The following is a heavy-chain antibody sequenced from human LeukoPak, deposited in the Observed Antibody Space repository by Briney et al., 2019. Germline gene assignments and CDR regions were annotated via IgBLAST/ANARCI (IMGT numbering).Heavy chain of an antibody. Sequence: PSETLSLTCAVSGVSFNDYYWSWVRQTPGKGLEWIGEINHSGYTNDSPSLKSRVTLSIDTSRKQFSLNLRSVTVADTGIYYCTRMTTGHDFWGQGTLVTVSS. CDR1: GVSFNDYY. J-gene: IGHJ4*02. D-gene: IGHD4-17*01. V-gene: IGHV4-34*01. CDR2: INHSGYT. CDR3: TRMTTGHDF.